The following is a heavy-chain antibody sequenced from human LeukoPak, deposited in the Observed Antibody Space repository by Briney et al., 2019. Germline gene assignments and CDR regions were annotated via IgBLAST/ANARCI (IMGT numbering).Heavy chain of an antibody. CDR3: ARGGSGSSWYDY. D-gene: IGHD6-13*01. Sequence: ASVKVSCEASGYTFTGYYMHWVRQATGQGLEWMGWMNPDSGNTGYAQKFQGRVTMTRNTSISTAYMELSSLRSEDTAVYYCARGGSGSSWYDYWGQGTLVTVSS. J-gene: IGHJ4*02. CDR1: GYTFTGYY. V-gene: IGHV1-8*02. CDR2: MNPDSGNT.